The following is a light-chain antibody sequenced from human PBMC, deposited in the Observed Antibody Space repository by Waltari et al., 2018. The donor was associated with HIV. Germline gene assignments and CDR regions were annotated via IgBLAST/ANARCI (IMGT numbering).Light chain of an antibody. CDR2: KNN. CDR1: DSNIGSNY. Sequence: QSVVTQPPSASGTPGQRVTISCSGSDSNIGSNYVYWYQDLPGTAPKLLSYKNNQRSAGFPDRFSGSKSDTSASLAISGLRSEDEADYYCASWDDNLNSWVFGGGTKLTVL. CDR3: ASWDDNLNSWV. V-gene: IGLV1-47*01. J-gene: IGLJ3*02.